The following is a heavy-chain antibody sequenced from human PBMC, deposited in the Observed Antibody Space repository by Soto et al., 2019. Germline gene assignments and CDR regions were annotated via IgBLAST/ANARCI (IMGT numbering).Heavy chain of an antibody. D-gene: IGHD3-3*01. CDR2: IYPNGNT. Sequence: SETLSLTCAVSGGSISGGGFSWSWVRQPPGKGLDWIGYIYPNGNTYYSASFRSRVAMSVDMSRNHFSPKVNTVTAADTAVYYCARTLWSGSYRLNWFDPWGQGILVTVSS. CDR1: GGSISGGGFS. J-gene: IGHJ5*02. V-gene: IGHV4-30-2*01. CDR3: ARTLWSGSYRLNWFDP.